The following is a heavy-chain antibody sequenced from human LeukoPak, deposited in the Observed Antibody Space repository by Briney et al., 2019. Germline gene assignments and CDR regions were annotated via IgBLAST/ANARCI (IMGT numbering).Heavy chain of an antibody. CDR1: GGTFSSYA. Sequence: ASVKVSCKASGGTFSSYAISWVRQAPGQGLEWVGRIIPIFGTANYAQKFQGRVTITTDESTSTAYMELSSLRSEDTAVYYCARAIAAAGTPRVFGNYYYYYMDVWGKGTTVTVSS. CDR2: IIPIFGTA. CDR3: ARAIAAAGTPRVFGNYYYYYMDV. V-gene: IGHV1-69*05. J-gene: IGHJ6*03. D-gene: IGHD6-13*01.